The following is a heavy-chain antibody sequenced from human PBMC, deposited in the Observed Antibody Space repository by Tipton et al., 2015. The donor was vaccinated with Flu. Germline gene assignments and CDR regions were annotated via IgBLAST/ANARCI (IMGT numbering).Heavy chain of an antibody. V-gene: IGHV4-38-2*01. Sequence: TLSLTCAVSGYSIRSSNYYWGWIRQPPGKGLEWIGNIFHSGNSYHNPSLKSRVTMPIETSKNQFSLKLSSVTAADTAVYYCARRDYSNYVSEPKNWFDSWGQEALVIVSS. D-gene: IGHD4-11*01. CDR2: IFHSGNS. J-gene: IGHJ5*01. CDR3: ARRDYSNYVSEPKNWFDS. CDR1: GYSIRSSNYY.